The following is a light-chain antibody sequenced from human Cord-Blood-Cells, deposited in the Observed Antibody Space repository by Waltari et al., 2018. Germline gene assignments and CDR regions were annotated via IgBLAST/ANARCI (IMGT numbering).Light chain of an antibody. CDR1: SSDVGGYNY. CDR2: DVS. CDR3: SSYTSSSTWV. Sequence: QSALTQPASVSGSPGQSITISCTGTSSDVGGYNYVSWYQQHPGKAPKLMIYDVSNRPAGVSNRFSVSKSGNTASLTISGLQADDEADYYCSSYTSSSTWVFGGGTKLTVL. J-gene: IGLJ3*02. V-gene: IGLV2-14*01.